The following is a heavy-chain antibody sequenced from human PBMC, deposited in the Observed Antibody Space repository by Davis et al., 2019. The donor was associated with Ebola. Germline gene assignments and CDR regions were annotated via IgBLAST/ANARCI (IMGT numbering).Heavy chain of an antibody. D-gene: IGHD2-21*01. V-gene: IGHV3-23*01. CDR3: VSDWEYYFDY. CDR2: ISGSGGST. Sequence: GESLKISCAASGFTFSSYAMSWVRQAPGKGLEWVSAISGSGGSTYYADSVKGRFTISRDNAKNSLYLQMNSLRDEDTAVYYCVSDWEYYFDYWGQGTLVTVSS. CDR1: GFTFSSYA. J-gene: IGHJ4*02.